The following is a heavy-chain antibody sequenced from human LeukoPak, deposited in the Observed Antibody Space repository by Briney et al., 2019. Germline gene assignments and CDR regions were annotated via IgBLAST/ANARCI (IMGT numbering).Heavy chain of an antibody. D-gene: IGHD2-15*01. V-gene: IGHV3-48*01. Sequence: GGSLRLSCAASGFTFSSYSMNWVRQAPGKGLEWVSYISSSSSTIYYADSAKGRFTISRDNAKNSLYLQMNSLRAEDTAVYYCAKAPVTTCSGAYCYPFDYWSQGTLVTVSS. CDR3: AKAPVTTCSGAYCYPFDY. CDR1: GFTFSSYS. J-gene: IGHJ4*02. CDR2: ISSSSSTI.